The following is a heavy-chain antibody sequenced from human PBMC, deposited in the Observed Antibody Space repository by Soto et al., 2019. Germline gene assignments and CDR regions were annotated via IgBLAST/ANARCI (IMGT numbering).Heavy chain of an antibody. Sequence: QVQLVQSGAEVKKPGSSVKVSCKASADTFNSYSLSWLRQAPGQRLEWMGGINPVFGTADYAQSFEDRLTITAADSTSTVYMELSSLRSDDTAVYYCARSLEGTTVTNWFDPWGQGALVTVSS. CDR3: ARSLEGTTVTNWFDP. V-gene: IGHV1-69*01. D-gene: IGHD4-17*01. J-gene: IGHJ5*02. CDR2: INPVFGTA. CDR1: ADTFNSYS.